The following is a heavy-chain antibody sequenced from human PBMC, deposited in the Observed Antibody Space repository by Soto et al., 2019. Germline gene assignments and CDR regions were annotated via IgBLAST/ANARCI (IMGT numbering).Heavy chain of an antibody. V-gene: IGHV3-43*01. CDR1: GFTFDDYT. CDR2: ISWDGGST. D-gene: IGHD6-19*01. CDR3: AKALAGKGYYYGMDV. Sequence: GGSLRLSCAASGFTFDDYTMHWVRQAPGKGLEWVSLISWDGGSTYYADSVKGRFTISRDNSKNSLYLQMNSLRTEDTALYYCAKALAGKGYYYGMDVWGQGTTVIVSS. J-gene: IGHJ6*02.